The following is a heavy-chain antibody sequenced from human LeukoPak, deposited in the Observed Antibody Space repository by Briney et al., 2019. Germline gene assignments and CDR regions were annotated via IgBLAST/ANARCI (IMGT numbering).Heavy chain of an antibody. Sequence: AASVKVSCKASGGTFSSYAISWVRQAPGQGLEWMGIINPSGGSTSYAQKFQGRVTMTRDTSTSTVYMELSSLRSEDTAVYYCARDPAQLLGTFGYWGQGTLVTVSS. CDR3: ARDPAQLLGTFGY. D-gene: IGHD2-2*01. CDR1: GGTFSSYA. J-gene: IGHJ4*02. V-gene: IGHV1-46*01. CDR2: INPSGGST.